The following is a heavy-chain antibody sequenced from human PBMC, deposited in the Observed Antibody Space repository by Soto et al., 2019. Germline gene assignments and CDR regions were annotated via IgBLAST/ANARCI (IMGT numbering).Heavy chain of an antibody. Sequence: AGGALRLSCAASGSTFSEYYMSWIRQAPGKGLEWVSYISSSGSTIYYADSVKGRFTISRDNAKNSLYLQMNSLRAEDTAVYYCAVETPQRPHWGQGTLVTVSS. J-gene: IGHJ4*02. V-gene: IGHV3-11*01. CDR3: AVETPQRPH. CDR1: GSTFSEYY. CDR2: ISSSGSTI.